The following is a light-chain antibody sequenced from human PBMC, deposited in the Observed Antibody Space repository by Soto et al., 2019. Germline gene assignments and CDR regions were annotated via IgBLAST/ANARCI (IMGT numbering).Light chain of an antibody. CDR1: SSDVGGYNY. J-gene: IGLJ1*01. Sequence: QSALTQPASVSGSPGQSITISCTGTSSDVGGYNYVSWYQHHPGKAPKLMIYDVSNRPSGISNRFSGSKSGNTASLTISWLQPEDEGDYYCSSYTTSNTRQIVFGTGTKLTVL. CDR2: DVS. V-gene: IGLV2-14*03. CDR3: SSYTTSNTRQIV.